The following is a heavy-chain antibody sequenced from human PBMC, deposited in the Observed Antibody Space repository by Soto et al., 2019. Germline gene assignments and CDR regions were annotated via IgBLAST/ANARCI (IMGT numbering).Heavy chain of an antibody. CDR2: IIPIFGTA. J-gene: IGHJ6*02. V-gene: IGHV1-69*13. D-gene: IGHD3-3*01. CDR1: GGTFSSYA. Sequence: SVKVSCKASGGTFSSYAISWVRQAPGQGLEWMGGIIPIFGTANYAQKFQGRVTITADESTSTAYMELSSLRSEDTAVYYCARRPITIFGVVIMVDYYGMDVWGQGTTVTVSS. CDR3: ARRPITIFGVVIMVDYYGMDV.